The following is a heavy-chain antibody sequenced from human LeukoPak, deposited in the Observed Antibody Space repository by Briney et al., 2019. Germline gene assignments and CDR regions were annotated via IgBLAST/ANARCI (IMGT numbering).Heavy chain of an antibody. Sequence: SLRLSCAASGFTFYDYAMHWVRHAPGKGLEWVSGISWNSGSIVYADSVKGRFTISRDNAKNSLYLQMNSLRAEDTALYYCAKGWFGATPYYYGMDVWGQGTTVSVSS. D-gene: IGHD3-10*01. CDR1: GFTFYDYA. J-gene: IGHJ6*02. CDR3: AKGWFGATPYYYGMDV. CDR2: ISWNSGSI. V-gene: IGHV3-9*01.